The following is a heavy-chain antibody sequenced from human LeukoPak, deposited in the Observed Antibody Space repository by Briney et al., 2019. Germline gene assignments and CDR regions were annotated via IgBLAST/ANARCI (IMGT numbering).Heavy chain of an antibody. CDR1: GGSISSYY. CDR2: IYTSGST. J-gene: IGHJ5*02. CDR3: ARDSEGIYYDSSGYYQGNWFDP. D-gene: IGHD3-22*01. Sequence: SETLSLTCTVSGGSISSYYWSWIRQPAGKGLEWIGRIYTSGSTNYNPSFKSRVTMSVDTSKNQFSLKLSSVTAADTAVYYCARDSEGIYYDSSGYYQGNWFDPWGQGTLVTVSS. V-gene: IGHV4-4*07.